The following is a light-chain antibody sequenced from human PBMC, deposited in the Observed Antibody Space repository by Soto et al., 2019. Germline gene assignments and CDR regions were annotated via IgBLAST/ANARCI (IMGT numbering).Light chain of an antibody. J-gene: IGLJ2*01. CDR2: LNSDGSH. Sequence: QPVLTQSPSASASLGASVKLTCTLSSGHSNYAIAWHQQQPEKGPRYLMKLNSDGSHSKGDGIPDRFPGSSSGAERYLTISSLQSEDEADYYCQTWGTGIVVFGGGTKVTVL. V-gene: IGLV4-69*01. CDR3: QTWGTGIVV. CDR1: SGHSNYA.